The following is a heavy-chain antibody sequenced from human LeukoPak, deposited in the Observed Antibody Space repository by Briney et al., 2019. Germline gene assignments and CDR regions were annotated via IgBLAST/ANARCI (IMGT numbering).Heavy chain of an antibody. Sequence: GGSLRLSCAASGFTFSSYTMNWVRQAPGKGLEWVAVISYDGSNKYYADSVKGRFTISRDNSKNTLYLQMNSLRAEDTAVYYCAKSYYDSSGYYWGDYYYYYMDVWGKGTTVTISS. CDR1: GFTFSSYT. J-gene: IGHJ6*03. D-gene: IGHD3-22*01. CDR2: ISYDGSNK. CDR3: AKSYYDSSGYYWGDYYYYYMDV. V-gene: IGHV3-30*18.